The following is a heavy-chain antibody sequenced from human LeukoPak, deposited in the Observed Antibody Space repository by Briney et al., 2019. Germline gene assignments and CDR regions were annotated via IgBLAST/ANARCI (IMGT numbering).Heavy chain of an antibody. D-gene: IGHD2-2*01. Sequence: ASVKVSCKASGYTFTSYGISWVRQAPGQGLEWMGWISAYNGNTNYAQKLQGRVTMTTDTSTSTAYMELRSLRSDDTAVYYCARDRVVVPAAILHYWGQGTLVTVSS. V-gene: IGHV1-18*01. J-gene: IGHJ4*02. CDR1: GYTFTSYG. CDR3: ARDRVVVPAAILHY. CDR2: ISAYNGNT.